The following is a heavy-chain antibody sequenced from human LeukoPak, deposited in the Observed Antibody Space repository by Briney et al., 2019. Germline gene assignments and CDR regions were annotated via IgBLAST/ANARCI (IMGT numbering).Heavy chain of an antibody. CDR1: GGSFSGYY. J-gene: IGHJ4*02. D-gene: IGHD6-13*01. CDR3: ARREQQLVAFDY. V-gene: IGHV4-34*01. Sequence: PSETLSLICAVYGGSFSGYYWSWIRQPPGKGLEWSGEINHSGSTNYNPSLTSRVTISVDTSKNQFSLKLSSVTAADTAVYYCARREQQLVAFDYWGQGTLVTVSS. CDR2: INHSGST.